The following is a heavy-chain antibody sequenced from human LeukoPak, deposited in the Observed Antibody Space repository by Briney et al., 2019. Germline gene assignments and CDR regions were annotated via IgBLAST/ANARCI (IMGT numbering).Heavy chain of an antibody. Sequence: SETLSLTCTVSGGSISSYYWSWIRQPAGKGLEWIGRIYTSGSTNYNPSLKSRVTISVATSKKQFSLKLSSVTAADTAVYYCARERKAVAGLDYWGQGTLVTVSS. J-gene: IGHJ4*02. V-gene: IGHV4-4*07. CDR3: ARERKAVAGLDY. CDR2: IYTSGST. CDR1: GGSISSYY. D-gene: IGHD6-19*01.